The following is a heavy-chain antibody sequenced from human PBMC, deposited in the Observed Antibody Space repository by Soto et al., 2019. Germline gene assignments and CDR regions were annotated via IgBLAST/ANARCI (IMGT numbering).Heavy chain of an antibody. CDR2: IYPGDSDT. CDR1: GYSFTSYW. J-gene: IGHJ6*02. Sequence: GESLKISCKGSGYSFTSYWIGWVRQMPGKGLEWMGIIYPGDSDTRYSPSFQGQVTISADKSISTAYLQWSSLKASDTAMYYCARHAEGSCSGGSCYYSTYYYYGMDVWGQGTTVTVSS. CDR3: ARHAEGSCSGGSCYYSTYYYYGMDV. V-gene: IGHV5-51*01. D-gene: IGHD2-15*01.